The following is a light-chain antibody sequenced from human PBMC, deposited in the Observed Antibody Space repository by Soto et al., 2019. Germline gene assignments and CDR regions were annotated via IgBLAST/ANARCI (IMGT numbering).Light chain of an antibody. CDR3: QQYDNYKPLT. Sequence: IRMTQSPSSLSASPGDRVTITCRASQSISSWLAWYQQKPGKAPKLLIFDASSLESGTPSRFSGRRSGTQFTLTINGLQPDDFATYYCQQYDNYKPLTFGGGTKV. CDR1: QSISSW. CDR2: DAS. V-gene: IGKV1-5*01. J-gene: IGKJ4*01.